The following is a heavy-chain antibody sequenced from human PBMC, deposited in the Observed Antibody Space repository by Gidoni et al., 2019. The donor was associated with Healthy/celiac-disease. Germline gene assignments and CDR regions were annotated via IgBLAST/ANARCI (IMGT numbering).Heavy chain of an antibody. Sequence: EVQLLESGGGVVRPGGSVRLSCDAPGFNFDDYGMSCVRQAPGKGLEGVSGINWNGGSTGYADAVKCRFTISRDNAKSSLDLQMNSLRAEDPALYHCARLGQGGMDVWGQGTTVTVSS. V-gene: IGHV3-20*01. CDR1: GFNFDDYG. CDR2: INWNGGST. CDR3: ARLGQGGMDV. J-gene: IGHJ6*02.